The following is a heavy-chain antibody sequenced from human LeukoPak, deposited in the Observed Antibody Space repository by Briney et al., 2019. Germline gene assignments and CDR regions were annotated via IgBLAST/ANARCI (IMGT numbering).Heavy chain of an antibody. Sequence: SETLSLTCTVSGGSISSYYWDWIRQPAGKGLEWIGRIYSSGDTNYNPSLKSRVTMSVDTSKNQFSLRLSSLTAADTAVYYCARDVGSGRGTFPTYHFDFWGQGTLVTVSS. CDR1: GGSISSYY. D-gene: IGHD1-26*01. V-gene: IGHV4-4*07. J-gene: IGHJ4*02. CDR2: IYSSGDT. CDR3: ARDVGSGRGTFPTYHFDF.